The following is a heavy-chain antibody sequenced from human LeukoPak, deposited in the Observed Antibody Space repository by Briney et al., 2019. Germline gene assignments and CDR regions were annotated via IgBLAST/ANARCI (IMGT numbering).Heavy chain of an antibody. J-gene: IGHJ4*02. Sequence: GESLKTSCKGSGYRFTGYWIGWMRQTPGQGLEWMGWISAYNGNTNYAQRLQGRVTMTTDTSTSTAYMELRSLRSDDTAVYYCARDHGSSWYIDYWGQGTLVTVSS. CDR3: ARDHGSSWYIDY. V-gene: IGHV1-18*04. CDR2: ISAYNGNT. CDR1: GYRFTGYW. D-gene: IGHD6-13*01.